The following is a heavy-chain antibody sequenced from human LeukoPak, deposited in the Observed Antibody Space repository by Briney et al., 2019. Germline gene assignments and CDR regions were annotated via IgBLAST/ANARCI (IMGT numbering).Heavy chain of an antibody. CDR3: ARGAGGSGSYVRYNWFDP. Sequence: PSETLSLTCTVSGGSTSSDYWSWIRQSPGKGLGWVGYVYNSGDTGKNPSLRSRVTILLDTSRNQCSLKLTSVSAADTAVYYCARGAGGSGSYVRYNWFDPWGQGTLVTVSS. J-gene: IGHJ5*02. V-gene: IGHV4-59*08. CDR2: VYNSGDT. CDR1: GGSTSSDY. D-gene: IGHD1-26*01.